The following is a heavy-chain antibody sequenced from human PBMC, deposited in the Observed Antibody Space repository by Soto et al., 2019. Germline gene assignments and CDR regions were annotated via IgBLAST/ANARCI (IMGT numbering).Heavy chain of an antibody. J-gene: IGHJ6*02. V-gene: IGHV4-59*01. D-gene: IGHD3-3*01. Sequence: PSETLSLTCTVSGGSIISYYWSWILQPPGKGLEWIGYIYYSGSTNYNPSLKSRVTISVDTSKNQFSLKLSSVTAADTAVYYCARVTTIFGVVTPPNYYYGMDVWGQGTTVTVSS. CDR3: ARVTTIFGVVTPPNYYYGMDV. CDR1: GGSIISYY. CDR2: IYYSGST.